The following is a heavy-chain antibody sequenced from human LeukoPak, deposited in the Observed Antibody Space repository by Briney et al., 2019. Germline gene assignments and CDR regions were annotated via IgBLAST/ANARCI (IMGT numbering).Heavy chain of an antibody. V-gene: IGHV3-23*01. Sequence: GGSLRLSCAASGFTFTSYAMSWVRLAPGKGLEWVSTITGSGVNTYYADSVKGRFTISRDISKNTLYLQMSSLRADDTAIYYCAKDPFAAALYYFDYWGQGALVTVSS. CDR1: GFTFTSYA. D-gene: IGHD2-2*01. J-gene: IGHJ4*02. CDR3: AKDPFAAALYYFDY. CDR2: ITGSGVNT.